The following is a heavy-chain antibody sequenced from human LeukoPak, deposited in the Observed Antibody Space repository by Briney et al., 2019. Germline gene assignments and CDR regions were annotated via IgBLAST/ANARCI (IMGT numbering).Heavy chain of an antibody. Sequence: SGAALAQPTQTLTLPCTFSGLSLSTSGMRASWIRQPPGKALEWLERIDWDDDKFYSTSLKTRLTIYKDTSKNQVVLTMTNMDPVDTATYYCARSALGYDGAFDIWGQGTMVTVFS. J-gene: IGHJ3*02. CDR3: ARSALGYDGAFDI. CDR1: GLSLSTSGMR. D-gene: IGHD7-27*01. V-gene: IGHV2-70*04. CDR2: IDWDDDK.